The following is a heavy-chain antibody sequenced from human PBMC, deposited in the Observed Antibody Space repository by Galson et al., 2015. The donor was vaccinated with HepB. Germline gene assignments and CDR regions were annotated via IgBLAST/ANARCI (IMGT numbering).Heavy chain of an antibody. CDR2: ISSSSSTI. CDR3: ARLEGGYSYGYFLFDY. V-gene: IGHV3-48*04. CDR1: GFTFSSYS. Sequence: SLRLSCAISGFTFSSYSMNWVRQAPGKGLEWVSYISSSSSTIYYADSVKGRFTISRDNAKNSLSLQMNSLRAEDTAVYYCARLEGGYSYGYFLFDYWGQGTLVTVSS. D-gene: IGHD5-18*01. J-gene: IGHJ4*02.